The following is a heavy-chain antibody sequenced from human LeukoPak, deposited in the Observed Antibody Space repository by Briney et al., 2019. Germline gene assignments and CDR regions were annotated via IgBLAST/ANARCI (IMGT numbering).Heavy chain of an antibody. D-gene: IGHD3-3*01. J-gene: IGHJ4*02. CDR1: GSSISSGYY. V-gene: IGHV4-38-2*02. CDR3: ARGPVRLLEWLLCDY. Sequence: SETLSLTCSVSGSSISSGYYWGWIRQSPGKGLEFIGNIYYSGSTYYHPSLKSRVTISLDTSKNQFPLKLSSVTAADTAVYYCARGPVRLLEWLLCDYWGQGTLVTVSS. CDR2: IYYSGST.